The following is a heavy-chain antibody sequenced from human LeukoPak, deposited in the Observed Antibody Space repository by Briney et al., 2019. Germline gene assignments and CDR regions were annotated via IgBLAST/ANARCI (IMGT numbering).Heavy chain of an antibody. Sequence: SETLSLTCTVSGGSISSYYWSWIRQPPGKGLEWIGYIYYSGSTNYNPSLKSRVTISVDTSKNQFSLKLYSVTAADTAVYYCARKQTGTMSDVWGQGTQVTVSS. CDR3: ARKQTGTMSDV. J-gene: IGHJ4*02. CDR2: IYYSGST. CDR1: GGSISSYY. V-gene: IGHV4-59*12. D-gene: IGHD1-7*01.